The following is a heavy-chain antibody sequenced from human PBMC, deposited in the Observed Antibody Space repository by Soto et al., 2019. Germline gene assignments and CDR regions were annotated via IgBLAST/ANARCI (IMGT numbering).Heavy chain of an antibody. V-gene: IGHV1-69*12. CDR3: SRGDATKIVVTTYYAMDV. D-gene: IGHD4-17*01. J-gene: IGHJ6*02. Sequence: QVQLVQSGAEVKKPGSSVTVSCKASGGTLSNYGISWVRQAPGQGLEWMGGIIPVFGTANYAQKFQGRVTITADESKSTVYMDVTSLRSEDTAVYYCSRGDATKIVVTTYYAMDVWGQGTTVSVSS. CDR1: GGTLSNYG. CDR2: IIPVFGTA.